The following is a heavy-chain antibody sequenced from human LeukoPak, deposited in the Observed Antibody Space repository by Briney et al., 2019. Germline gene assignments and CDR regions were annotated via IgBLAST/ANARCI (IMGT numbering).Heavy chain of an antibody. V-gene: IGHV1-24*01. Sequence: ASVKVSCKVSGYTLTELSMHWVRQAPGEGLEWMGGFDPEDGETIYAQKFQGRVTMTEDTSTDTAYMELSSLRSEDTAVYYCATDAGQQGVYYYYMDVWGKGTTVTVSS. CDR3: ATDAGQQGVYYYYMDV. CDR1: GYTLTELS. CDR2: FDPEDGET. J-gene: IGHJ6*03. D-gene: IGHD6-13*01.